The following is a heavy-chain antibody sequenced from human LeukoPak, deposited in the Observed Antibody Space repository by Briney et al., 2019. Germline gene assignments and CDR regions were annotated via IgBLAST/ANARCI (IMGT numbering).Heavy chain of an antibody. J-gene: IGHJ5*02. CDR3: ARGSSSFDVWGSYRYNNWFDP. CDR2: INHSGST. V-gene: IGHV4-34*01. Sequence: SSETLSLTCAVYGGSFSGYYWSWIRQPRGKGLEWIGEINHSGSTNYNPSLKSRVTISVDTSKNQFSLKLSSVTAADTAVYYWARGSSSFDVWGSYRYNNWFDPWGQGTLVTVSS. D-gene: IGHD3-16*02. CDR1: GGSFSGYY.